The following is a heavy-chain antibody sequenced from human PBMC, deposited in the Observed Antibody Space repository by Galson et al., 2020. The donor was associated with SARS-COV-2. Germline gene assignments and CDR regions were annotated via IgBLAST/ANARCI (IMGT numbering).Heavy chain of an antibody. D-gene: IGHD6-19*01. Sequence: GESLKISCAASGFTFSSYGMHWVRQAPGKGLEWVAVIWYDGSNKYYADSVKGRFTISRDNSKNTLYLQMNSLRAEDTAVYYCARDERDSGWYFDYCGQGTRVTVSS. CDR3: ARDERDSGWYFDY. CDR1: GFTFSSYG. V-gene: IGHV3-33*01. J-gene: IGHJ4*02. CDR2: IWYDGSNK.